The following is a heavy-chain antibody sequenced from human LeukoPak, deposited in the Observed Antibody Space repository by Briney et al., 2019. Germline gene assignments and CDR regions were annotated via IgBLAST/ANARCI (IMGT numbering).Heavy chain of an antibody. CDR3: ATDGAVAGTAYPEY. D-gene: IGHD6-19*01. J-gene: IGHJ4*02. CDR1: GYAFTGYY. CDR2: INPNSGGT. Sequence: ASVKVSCKASGYAFTGYYIHWVRQAPGQGLEWMGWINPNSGGTKYAQKFQGRVTMTRDTSISTAYMELSSLTSDDTALYYCATDGAVAGTAYPEYWGQGTLVTVSS. V-gene: IGHV1-2*02.